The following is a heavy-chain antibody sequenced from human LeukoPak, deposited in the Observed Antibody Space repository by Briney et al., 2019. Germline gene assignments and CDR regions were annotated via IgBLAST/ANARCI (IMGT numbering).Heavy chain of an antibody. D-gene: IGHD3-22*01. CDR2: ISRSSTYI. Sequence: GGSLRLSCAASGFTFSSYSMNWVRQAPGKGLEWVSSISRSSTYIYYADSVKGRFTISRDDAKNSLYLQMNGLRAEDAAVYYCARDRTLYYDNSGLDYWGQGTLVTVSS. CDR1: GFTFSSYS. CDR3: ARDRTLYYDNSGLDY. J-gene: IGHJ4*02. V-gene: IGHV3-21*01.